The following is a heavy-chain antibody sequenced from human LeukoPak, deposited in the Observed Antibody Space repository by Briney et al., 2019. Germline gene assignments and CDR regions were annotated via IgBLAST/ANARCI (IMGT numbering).Heavy chain of an antibody. D-gene: IGHD2-15*01. J-gene: IGHJ4*02. Sequence: GGSLRLSCAASGFTFSSYSLNWVRQAPGKGLEWVSSISSSSSHIYYADSVKGRFTISRDNAKNSLFLQMSSLRAEDTAVYYCARDRSGHCSCASCYFVSWGQGSLVTVSS. V-gene: IGHV3-21*01. CDR1: GFTFSSYS. CDR2: ISSSSSHI. CDR3: ARDRSGHCSCASCYFVS.